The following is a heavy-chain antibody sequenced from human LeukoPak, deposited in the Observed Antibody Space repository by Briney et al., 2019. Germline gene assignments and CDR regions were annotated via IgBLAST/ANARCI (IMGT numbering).Heavy chain of an antibody. CDR2: ISYDGSNK. CDR1: GFTFSSYA. D-gene: IGHD4-17*01. V-gene: IGHV3-30-3*01. Sequence: GGSLRLSCAASGFTFSSYAMHWVRQAPGKGLEWVAVISYDGSNKYYADSVKGRFTISRDNSKNTLYLQMNSLRAEDTAVYYCARDRGVYGDRVYYGMDVWGQGTTVTVSS. J-gene: IGHJ6*02. CDR3: ARDRGVYGDRVYYGMDV.